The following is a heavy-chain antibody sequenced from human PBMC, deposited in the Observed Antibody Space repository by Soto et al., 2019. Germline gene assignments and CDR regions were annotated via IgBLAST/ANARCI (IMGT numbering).Heavy chain of an antibody. V-gene: IGHV3-23*01. CDR2: ISGSGGST. J-gene: IGHJ4*02. CDR1: GFTFSSYV. CDR3: AKHAGGDFDY. Sequence: EVQLLESGGGLVQPGGSLRLSCAASGFTFSSYVMSWVRQAPGKGLEWVSAISGSGGSTYHADSVKGRFTISRDNSKNTLDLQRRSLRAEDTAVYYCAKHAGGDFDYWGQGTLVTVSS. D-gene: IGHD3-10*01.